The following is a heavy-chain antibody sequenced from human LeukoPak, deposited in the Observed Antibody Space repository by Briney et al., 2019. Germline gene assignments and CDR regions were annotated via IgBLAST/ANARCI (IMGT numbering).Heavy chain of an antibody. Sequence: GGPLRLSCAASGFTFSSYAMHWVRQAPGKGLEYVSAISSNGGSTYYANSVKGRFTIPRDNSKNTLYLQMGSLRAEDMAVYYCARAGIAVAGTKSLYFDYWGQGTLVTVSS. J-gene: IGHJ4*02. CDR3: ARAGIAVAGTKSLYFDY. CDR1: GFTFSSYA. D-gene: IGHD6-19*01. V-gene: IGHV3-64*01. CDR2: ISSNGGST.